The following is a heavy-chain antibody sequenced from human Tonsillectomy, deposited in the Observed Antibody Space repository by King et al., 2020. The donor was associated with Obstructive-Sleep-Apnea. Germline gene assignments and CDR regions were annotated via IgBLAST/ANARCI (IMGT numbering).Heavy chain of an antibody. CDR3: ARSMVRGVIKGYGLDV. Sequence: PLQESGPGLVKPSENLSLTCTVSGGSISSYYWSWIRQPPGKGLEWIGYIYYSGSTNYNPSLKSRVTISLDTSKNQFSLKLSSVTAADTAVYYCARSMVRGVIKGYGLDVWGQGTTVTVSS. CDR2: IYYSGST. V-gene: IGHV4-59*08. J-gene: IGHJ6*02. CDR1: GGSISSYY. D-gene: IGHD3-10*01.